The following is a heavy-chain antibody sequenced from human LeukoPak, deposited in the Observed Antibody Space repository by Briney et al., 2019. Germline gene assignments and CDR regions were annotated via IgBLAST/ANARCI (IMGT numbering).Heavy chain of an antibody. CDR1: GGSISSYY. Sequence: PSETLSLTCTVSGGSISSYYWSWIRQPPGRGLEWIGYIYYSGSTNYNPSLKSRVTISVDTSKNQFSLKLSSVTAADTAVYYCARHQRSVAVPYFDYWGQGTLVTVSS. V-gene: IGHV4-59*08. J-gene: IGHJ4*02. CDR3: ARHQRSVAVPYFDY. D-gene: IGHD6-19*01. CDR2: IYYSGST.